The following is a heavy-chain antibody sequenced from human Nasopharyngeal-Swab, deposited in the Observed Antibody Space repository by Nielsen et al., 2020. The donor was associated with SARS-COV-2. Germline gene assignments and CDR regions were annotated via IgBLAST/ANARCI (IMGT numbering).Heavy chain of an antibody. Sequence: SETLSLTCTVSGGSISSSSYYWGWIRQPPGKGLEWIGSIYYSGSTYYNPSLKSRVTISVDTSKNQFSLKLSSVTAADTAVYYCARGLYYDSSGYYYEGGSAYYFDYWGQGTLVTVSS. CDR2: IYYSGST. CDR1: GGSISSSSYY. J-gene: IGHJ4*02. D-gene: IGHD3-22*01. V-gene: IGHV4-39*01. CDR3: ARGLYYDSSGYYYEGGSAYYFDY.